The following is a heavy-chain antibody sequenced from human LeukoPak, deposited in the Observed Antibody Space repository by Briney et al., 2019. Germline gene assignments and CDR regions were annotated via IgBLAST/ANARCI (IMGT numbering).Heavy chain of an antibody. Sequence: ASVKVSCKASGYTFTGYYMHWVRQAPGQGLEGMGWINPNSGGTNYAQKFQGRVTMTRDTSISTAYMELSRLRSDDTAVYYCARADGYSYGSFDYWGQGTLVTVSS. CDR2: INPNSGGT. CDR3: ARADGYSYGSFDY. J-gene: IGHJ4*02. D-gene: IGHD5-18*01. CDR1: GYTFTGYY. V-gene: IGHV1-2*02.